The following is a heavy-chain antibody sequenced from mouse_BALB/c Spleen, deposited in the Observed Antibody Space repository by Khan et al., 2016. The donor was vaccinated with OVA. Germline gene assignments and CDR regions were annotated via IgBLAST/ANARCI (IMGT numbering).Heavy chain of an antibody. V-gene: IGHV2-9-2*01. D-gene: IGHD1-1*01. J-gene: IGHJ1*01. CDR2: IWTGGDT. Sequence: QVQLKQSGPGLVAPSQSLSITCTVSGFSLTNYDISWIRQPPGKGLEWLGVIWTGGDTNYNSAFMSRLSISKDNSKSQVFLKMNSLQTDDTAIYYCVRRGHYYGSFYWYFDVWRAGTTVTVSS. CDR1: GFSLTNYD. CDR3: VRRGHYYGSFYWYFDV.